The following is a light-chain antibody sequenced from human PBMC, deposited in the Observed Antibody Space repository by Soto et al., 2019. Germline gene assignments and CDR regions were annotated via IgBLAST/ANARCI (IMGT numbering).Light chain of an antibody. Sequence: QSALTQPASVSGSPGQSITISCTGTSSDVGAYNYVSWYQQHSGKAPKLIIYEVTNRPSGVSNRFSASKSDNTASLTIFGLQAEDEADYYCSSYTSSSSWVFGGGTKLTVL. V-gene: IGLV2-14*01. J-gene: IGLJ3*02. CDR1: SSDVGAYNY. CDR2: EVT. CDR3: SSYTSSSSWV.